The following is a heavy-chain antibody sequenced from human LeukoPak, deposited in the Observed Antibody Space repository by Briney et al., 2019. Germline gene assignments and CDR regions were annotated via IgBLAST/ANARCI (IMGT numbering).Heavy chain of an antibody. Sequence: SETLSLTCTVSGGSISCYYWSWIRQPAGKGLEWIGRIYTSGSTNYNPSLKSRVTMSVDTSKNQFSLKLSSVTAADTAVYYCARQRTSMVVTARNWFDPWGQGTLVTVSS. CDR3: ARQRTSMVVTARNWFDP. V-gene: IGHV4-4*07. D-gene: IGHD2-21*02. J-gene: IGHJ5*02. CDR1: GGSISCYY. CDR2: IYTSGST.